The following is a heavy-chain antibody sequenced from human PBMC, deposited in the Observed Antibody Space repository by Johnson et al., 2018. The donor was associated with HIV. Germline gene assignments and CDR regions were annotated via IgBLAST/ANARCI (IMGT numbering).Heavy chain of an antibody. CDR3: ARVRGYSYVLDAFDI. Sequence: VQLVESGGGVVRPGGSLRLSCAASGFRFVDYGMNWVRQAPGKGLEWVSGITWNGGSTGYAASVMGRFTISRDNAKNSLYLQMNSLRAEDTALYYCARVRGYSYVLDAFDIWGQGTMVTVSS. CDR2: ITWNGGST. D-gene: IGHD5-18*01. J-gene: IGHJ3*02. CDR1: GFRFVDYG. V-gene: IGHV3-20*04.